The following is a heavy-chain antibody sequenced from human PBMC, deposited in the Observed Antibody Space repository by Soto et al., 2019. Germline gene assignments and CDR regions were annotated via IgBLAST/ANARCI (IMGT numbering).Heavy chain of an antibody. Sequence: RGESLKISCKGSGYSFTSYWIGWVRQMPGKGLEWMGIIYPGDSDTRYSPSFQGQVTISADKSISTAYLQWSSLKASDTAMYYCARLLGAIFGVVIGLDYWGQGTLVTVSS. J-gene: IGHJ4*02. V-gene: IGHV5-51*01. CDR3: ARLLGAIFGVVIGLDY. CDR1: GYSFTSYW. CDR2: IYPGDSDT. D-gene: IGHD3-3*01.